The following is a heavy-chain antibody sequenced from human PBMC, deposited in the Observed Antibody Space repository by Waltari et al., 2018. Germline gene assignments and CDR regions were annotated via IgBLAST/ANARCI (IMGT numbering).Heavy chain of an antibody. CDR2: ISATSSSI. D-gene: IGHD1-26*01. J-gene: IGHJ4*02. V-gene: IGHV3-48*04. Sequence: EILVVESGGGLVQPGGSLRLSCAASGFTFSSYSMTWVRQAPGKWLEWVSYISATSSSIYYADSVKGRFTISRDNAQNSLYLQMNSLRAEDTALYYCARLGVSHFDYWGQGTLVTVSS. CDR3: ARLGVSHFDY. CDR1: GFTFSSYS.